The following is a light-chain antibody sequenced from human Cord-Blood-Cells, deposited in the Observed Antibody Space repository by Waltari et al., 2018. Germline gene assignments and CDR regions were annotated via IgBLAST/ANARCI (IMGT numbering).Light chain of an antibody. CDR3: QQYNSYSPDT. Sequence: DIQMTQSPSTLSASVGARVTITCRASQSIRSWLAWYQQKPGKAPKLLIYDASSLESGVPSRFSGSGSGTEFTLTISSLQPDDFATYYCQQYNSYSPDTFGQGTKLEIK. J-gene: IGKJ2*01. CDR1: QSIRSW. CDR2: DAS. V-gene: IGKV1-5*01.